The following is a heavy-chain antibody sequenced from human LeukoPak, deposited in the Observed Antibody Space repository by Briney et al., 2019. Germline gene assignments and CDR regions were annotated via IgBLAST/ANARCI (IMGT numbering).Heavy chain of an antibody. V-gene: IGHV1-3*01. CDR2: INAGNGNT. CDR1: GYTFTSYA. Sequence: ASVNVSCKASGYTFTSYAMHWVRQAPGQRLEWMGWINAGNGNTKYSQKFQGRVTITRDTSASTAYMELSSLRSEDTAVYYCARASVLLWFEDYWGQGTLVTVSS. CDR3: ARASVLLWFEDY. J-gene: IGHJ4*02. D-gene: IGHD3-10*01.